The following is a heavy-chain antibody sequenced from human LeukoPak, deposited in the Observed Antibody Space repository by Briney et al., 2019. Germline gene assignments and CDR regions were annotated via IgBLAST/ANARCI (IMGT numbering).Heavy chain of an antibody. D-gene: IGHD3-9*01. CDR2: IYPGDSDT. CDR1: GYSFTSYW. V-gene: IGHV5-51*01. Sequence: GESLKFSCEGSGYSFTSYWIGCVRQIARKRLGLMGIIYPGDSDTRYSPSLKGQVTISADKSISTAYLQWSSLKASDTAMYYCARHGEYDILTNWGQGTLVTVSS. CDR3: ARHGEYDILTN. J-gene: IGHJ4*02.